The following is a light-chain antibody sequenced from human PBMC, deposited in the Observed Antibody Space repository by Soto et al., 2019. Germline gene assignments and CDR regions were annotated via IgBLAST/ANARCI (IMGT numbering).Light chain of an antibody. J-gene: IGLJ1*01. CDR1: SSDVGGYNY. CDR3: RSYTSSSTRV. V-gene: IGLV2-14*01. Sequence: QSALTQPASVSGSPGQSITISCTGTSSDVGGYNYVSWYQQHPGKAPKPMIYDVSNRPSGVSNRFSGSKSGNTASLTISGLQAEDEADDYCRSYTSSSTRVFGTGTKVTVL. CDR2: DVS.